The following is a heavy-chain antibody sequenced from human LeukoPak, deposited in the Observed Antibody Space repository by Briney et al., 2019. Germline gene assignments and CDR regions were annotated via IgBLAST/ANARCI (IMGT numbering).Heavy chain of an antibody. Sequence: GGSLGLSCAASGFTFSSYGMHWVRQAPGKGLEWVAFIRYDGSNKYYADSVKGRFTISRDDSKNTLYLQMNSLRAEDTAVYYCAKSLKVRGVIATYYYYMDVWGKGTTVTISS. CDR1: GFTFSSYG. J-gene: IGHJ6*03. V-gene: IGHV3-30*02. CDR2: IRYDGSNK. D-gene: IGHD3-10*01. CDR3: AKSLKVRGVIATYYYYMDV.